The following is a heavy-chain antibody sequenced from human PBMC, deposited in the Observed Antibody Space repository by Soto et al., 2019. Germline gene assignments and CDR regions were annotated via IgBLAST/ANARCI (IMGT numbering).Heavy chain of an antibody. V-gene: IGHV3-23*01. CDR1: GFTFSSYG. Sequence: EVQLLESGGGLVQPGGSLRLSCVASGFTFSSYGMNWVRQAPGKGLEWVSLISGSGEDTYYADSVKGRFTISRDNSKNTLHLQTNNLRAEDTAIYYCAKRKLRVALGRLDYGMDVWGQGTTVTVSS. J-gene: IGHJ6*02. CDR2: ISGSGEDT. CDR3: AKRKLRVALGRLDYGMDV. D-gene: IGHD3-16*01.